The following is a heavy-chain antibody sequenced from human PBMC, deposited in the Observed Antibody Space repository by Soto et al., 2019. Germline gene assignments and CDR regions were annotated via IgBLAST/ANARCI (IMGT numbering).Heavy chain of an antibody. CDR3: AREAV. Sequence: EVQLVESGGGLVQPGGSLRLSCAASGFTFSGYWMSWVRQAPGKGLEWVANIKQDGSEQVYVDSVKVRFTISRDNAKNSLYLQLNSPRAEDTAVYYCAREAVWGQGTTVTVSS. CDR2: IKQDGSEQ. V-gene: IGHV3-7*05. J-gene: IGHJ6*02. CDR1: GFTFSGYW.